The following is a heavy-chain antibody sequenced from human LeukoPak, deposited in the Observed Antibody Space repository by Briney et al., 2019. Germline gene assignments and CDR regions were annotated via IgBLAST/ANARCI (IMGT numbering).Heavy chain of an antibody. V-gene: IGHV1-18*01. CDR1: GYTFTSYG. CDR2: ISGYNGNT. Sequence: GASVKVSCKASGYTFTSYGISWVRQTPGQALEWMGWISGYNGNTTYAQQLQGRLTMTTDTYTSTAYRELRSLRSDDTAVYSCARDLYSYGSASYYNEGYWGQGTLVTVSS. J-gene: IGHJ1*01. D-gene: IGHD3-10*01. CDR3: ARDLYSYGSASYYNEGY.